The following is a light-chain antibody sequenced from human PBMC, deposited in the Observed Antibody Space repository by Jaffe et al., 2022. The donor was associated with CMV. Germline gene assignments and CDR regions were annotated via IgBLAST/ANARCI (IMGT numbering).Light chain of an antibody. CDR1: SSNIGRNP. CDR2: SNN. V-gene: IGLV1-44*01. CDR3: ASWDDSLNGGGV. J-gene: IGLJ3*02. Sequence: QSVLTQPPSASGTPGQRVTISCSGSSSNIGRNPVNWYQQLPGTAPKLLIFSNNQRPSGVPDRFSGSKSGTSASLAISGLQSEDEATYYCASWDDSLNGGGVFGEGTMLTVL.